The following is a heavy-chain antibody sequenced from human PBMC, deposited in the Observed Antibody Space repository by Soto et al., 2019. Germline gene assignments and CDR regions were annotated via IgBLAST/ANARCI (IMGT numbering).Heavy chain of an antibody. CDR3: ARLDPYPLLYRAYYHYGMDV. D-gene: IGHD2-2*02. V-gene: IGHV5-10-1*01. CDR2: IDPSDSYT. J-gene: IGHJ6*02. CDR1: GYSFTIYW. Sequence: GESLKISLKGAGYSFTIYWISLVRQMHGKVLGWMGRIDPSDSYTNYSPSFQGHVTISADKSISTAYLQWSSLKASDTAMYHSARLDPYPLLYRAYYHYGMDVWGQGTTVPVSS.